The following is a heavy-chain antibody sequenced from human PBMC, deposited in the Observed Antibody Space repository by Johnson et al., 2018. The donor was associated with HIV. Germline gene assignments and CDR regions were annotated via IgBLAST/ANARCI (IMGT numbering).Heavy chain of an antibody. CDR3: AREIQYFTAFDI. D-gene: IGHD3-9*01. J-gene: IGHJ3*02. V-gene: IGHV3-30-3*01. CDR2: ISHDVNNK. Sequence: VQLVESGGGVVQPGGSLRLSCAASGFTFNSYILHWVRQAPGKGLEWVAAISHDVNNKFSADSVKGRFTLSRDNSKNTLYLQMDSLRPEDTAVYYCAREIQYFTAFDIWGQGTMVTVSS. CDR1: GFTFNSYI.